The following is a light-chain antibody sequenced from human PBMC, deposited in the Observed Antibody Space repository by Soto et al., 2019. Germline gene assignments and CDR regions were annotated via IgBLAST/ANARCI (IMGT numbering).Light chain of an antibody. CDR2: DND. CDR3: GTWYSSLSVGV. Sequence: QSVLTQPPSVSAATGQKVTISCSGSSSNIGHNYVCWYQQFPGTAPKLLIYDNDKRPSGIPDRFSGYKSGTSATLDITGLQTWDEADYYCGTWYSSLSVGVFGGGTKLTVL. CDR1: SSNIGHNY. J-gene: IGLJ2*01. V-gene: IGLV1-51*01.